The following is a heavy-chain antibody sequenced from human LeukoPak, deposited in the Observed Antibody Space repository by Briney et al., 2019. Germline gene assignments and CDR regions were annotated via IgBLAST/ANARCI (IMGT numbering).Heavy chain of an antibody. Sequence: PGGSLRLSCAASGFTFSSYEMNWVRQAPGKGLEWVSYISSSSSTIYYADSVKGRFTISRDNAKNSLYLQMNSLRAEDTAVYYCARTLGFDYWGQGTLVTVSS. J-gene: IGHJ4*02. CDR3: ARTLGFDY. V-gene: IGHV3-48*03. CDR1: GFTFSSYE. CDR2: ISSSSSTI.